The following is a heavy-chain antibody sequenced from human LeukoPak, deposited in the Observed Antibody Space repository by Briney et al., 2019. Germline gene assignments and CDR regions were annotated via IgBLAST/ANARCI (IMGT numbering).Heavy chain of an antibody. Sequence: GGSLRLSCAASGFTFSTYTMNWVRQAPGKGLEWVSSISSSSSYIYYADSMKGRFTISRDNAKDSLYLQMNSLRAEDTAVYYCARERGAGLSSSWVDYWGQGTLVTVSS. CDR3: ARERGAGLSSSWVDY. CDR2: ISSSSSYI. D-gene: IGHD6-13*01. J-gene: IGHJ4*02. CDR1: GFTFSTYT. V-gene: IGHV3-21*01.